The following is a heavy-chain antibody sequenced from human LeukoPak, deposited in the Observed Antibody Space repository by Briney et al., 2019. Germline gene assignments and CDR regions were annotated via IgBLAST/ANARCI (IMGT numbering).Heavy chain of an antibody. J-gene: IGHJ3*02. Sequence: ASVKVSCKASGYTFTSYGFSWVRQAPGQGLEWMGWISAYNGNTNYAQKLQGRVTMTTDTSTSTAYMELRSLRSDDTAVYYCARDGGSTLEAITFDIWGQGTMVTVSS. CDR1: GYTFTSYG. D-gene: IGHD1-1*01. V-gene: IGHV1-18*01. CDR3: ARDGGSTLEAITFDI. CDR2: ISAYNGNT.